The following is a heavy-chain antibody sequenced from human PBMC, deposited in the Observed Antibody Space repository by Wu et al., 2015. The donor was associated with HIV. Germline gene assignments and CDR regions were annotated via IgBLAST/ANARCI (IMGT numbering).Heavy chain of an antibody. D-gene: IGHD1-26*01. Sequence: QVQLVQSGAEVKKPGSSVKVSCKASGGTFSSYAISWVRQAPGQGLEWMGGIIPIFGTANYAQKFQGRVTITADESTSTAYMELSSLRSEDTAVYYCARGGGLGAISLYYYYYMDVWGKGTTVTVSS. CDR2: IIPIFGTA. J-gene: IGHJ6*03. CDR1: GGTFSSYA. CDR3: ARGGGLGAISLYYYYYMDV. V-gene: IGHV1-69*12.